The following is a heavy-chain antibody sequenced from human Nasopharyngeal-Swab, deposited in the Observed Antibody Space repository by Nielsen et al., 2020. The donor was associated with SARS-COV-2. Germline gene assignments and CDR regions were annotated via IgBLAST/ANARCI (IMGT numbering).Heavy chain of an antibody. CDR3: TRCGGGCYSGRDY. CDR1: GFTFSDSA. CDR2: IRSKGNNYAT. J-gene: IGHJ4*02. D-gene: IGHD2-15*01. V-gene: IGHV3-73*01. Sequence: GSRKISCAASGFTFSDSAIHWVRQASGEGLEWVARIRSKGNNYATAYSASVKGRFIIFRDDPTNTAYLQMNSLKTEDTAMYYCTRCGGGCYSGRDYWGQGTLVTVSS.